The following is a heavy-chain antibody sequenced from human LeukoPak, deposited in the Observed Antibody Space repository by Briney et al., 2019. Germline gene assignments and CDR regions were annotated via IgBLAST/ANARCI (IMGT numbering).Heavy chain of an antibody. CDR2: INTNTGNP. CDR1: GYTFTSYA. Sequence: ASVKVSCMASGYTFTSYAMNWVRQAPGQGLEWMGWINTNTGNPTYAQGFTGRFVFSLDTSVSTAYLQISSLKAEDTAVYYCASLGDYYDSSGYPIHFDYWGQGTLVTVSS. CDR3: ASLGDYYDSSGYPIHFDY. V-gene: IGHV7-4-1*02. J-gene: IGHJ4*02. D-gene: IGHD3-22*01.